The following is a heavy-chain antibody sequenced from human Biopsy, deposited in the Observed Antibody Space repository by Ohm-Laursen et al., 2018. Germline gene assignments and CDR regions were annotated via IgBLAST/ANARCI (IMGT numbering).Heavy chain of an antibody. CDR3: GRREVVITHDAFDT. CDR1: GGSISSYY. J-gene: IGHJ3*02. V-gene: IGHV4-59*08. D-gene: IGHD3-22*01. Sequence: SDTLSLTCTVSGGSISSYYWTWIRQPPGKGLECIGDVYYSGSTNRNPSLKSRVTILVDTSKNQFSLKLNSVTAADTAVYYCGRREVVITHDAFDTWGQGTMVTVSS. CDR2: VYYSGST.